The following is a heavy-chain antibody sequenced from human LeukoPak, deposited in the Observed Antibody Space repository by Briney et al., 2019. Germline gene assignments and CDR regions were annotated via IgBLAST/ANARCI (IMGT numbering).Heavy chain of an antibody. V-gene: IGHV1-2*02. CDR2: INPNSGGT. J-gene: IGHJ4*02. CDR3: ATQNYYDSSGYYFPMID. Sequence: ASVKVSCKASGYTFTSYDINWVRQAPGQGLEWMGWINPNSGGTNYAQKFQGRVTMTRDTSISTAYMELSRLRSDDTAVYYCATQNYYDSSGYYFPMIDWGQGTLVTVSS. D-gene: IGHD3-22*01. CDR1: GYTFTSYD.